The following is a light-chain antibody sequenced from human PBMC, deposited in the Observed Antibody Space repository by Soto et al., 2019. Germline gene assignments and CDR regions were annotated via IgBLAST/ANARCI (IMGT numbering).Light chain of an antibody. CDR2: EVT. J-gene: IGLJ2*01. CDR3: SSFSSDSTPLV. Sequence: QSALTQPPSASGSPGQSVTISCTGTSSDVGGHNYVSWYQQQPGKAPRLMIYEVTNRPSGVSNRFSGSKSGNTASLTISGLQAEDEADYYCSSFSSDSTPLVFGGGTKLTVL. V-gene: IGLV2-14*01. CDR1: SSDVGGHNY.